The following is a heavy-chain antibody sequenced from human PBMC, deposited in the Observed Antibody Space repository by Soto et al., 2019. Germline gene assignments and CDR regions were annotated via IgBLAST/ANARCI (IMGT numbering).Heavy chain of an antibody. V-gene: IGHV3-30*03. CDR3: AILSSGNYPGDYFDY. CDR1: GFTFSSYA. D-gene: IGHD1-26*01. J-gene: IGHJ4*02. Sequence: QVQLVESGGGVVQPGRSLRLSCAASGFTFSSYAMHWVRQAPGKGLEWVAIISYDGTNKYYTDSVKGRFTISRDNSKNTLYLQMNSLRPEDTAMYYCAILSSGNYPGDYFDYWVQGPLVTVSS. CDR2: ISYDGTNK.